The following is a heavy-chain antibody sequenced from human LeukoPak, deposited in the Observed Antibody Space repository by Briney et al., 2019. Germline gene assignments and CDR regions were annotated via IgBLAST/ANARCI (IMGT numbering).Heavy chain of an antibody. V-gene: IGHV3-20*04. CDR3: ARDHHCSSATCPSDY. D-gene: IGHD2-2*01. J-gene: IGHJ4*02. CDR2: ITWNADST. CDR1: GFSFDDYR. Sequence: PGGSLRLSCTASGFSFDDYRMSWVRQAPGKGLEWVSGITWNADSTGYVDFVKGRFTVSRDNAKNSLYLQMDSLRAEDTALYYCARDHHCSSATCPSDYWGQGTLVTVSS.